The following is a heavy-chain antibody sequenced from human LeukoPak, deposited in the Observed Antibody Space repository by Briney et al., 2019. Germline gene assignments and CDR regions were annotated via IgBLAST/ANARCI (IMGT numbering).Heavy chain of an antibody. V-gene: IGHV3-53*01. D-gene: IGHD4-11*01. Sequence: PGGSLRLSCAASGFTVSSNYMSWVRQAPGKGLEWVSVIYSGGTTYYADSVKGRFTISRDNSKNTVYLQMNSLRAEDTALYYCARSVPDYTRFDYWGQGALVTVSS. CDR2: IYSGGTT. CDR3: ARSVPDYTRFDY. J-gene: IGHJ4*02. CDR1: GFTVSSNY.